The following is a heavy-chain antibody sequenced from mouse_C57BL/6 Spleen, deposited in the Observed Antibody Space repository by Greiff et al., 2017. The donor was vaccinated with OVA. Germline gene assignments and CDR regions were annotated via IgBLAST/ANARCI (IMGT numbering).Heavy chain of an antibody. Sequence: EVQLQESGPGLVKPSQSLSLTCSVTGYSITSGYYWNWIRQFPGNKLEWMGYISYDGSNNYNPSLKNRISITRDTSKNQFFLKLNSVTTEDTATYYCAREGTYDYFYYFDYWGQGTTLTVSS. V-gene: IGHV3-6*01. CDR3: AREGTYDYFYYFDY. D-gene: IGHD2-4*01. J-gene: IGHJ2*01. CDR2: ISYDGSN. CDR1: GYSITSGYY.